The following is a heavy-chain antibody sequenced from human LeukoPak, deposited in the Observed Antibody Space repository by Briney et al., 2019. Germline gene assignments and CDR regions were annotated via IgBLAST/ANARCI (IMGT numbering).Heavy chain of an antibody. Sequence: GGSLRLSCAASGFTFSSYSMNWVRQAPGKGLEWLSHISSSSSTIYYADSVKGRFTISRDNAKNSLYLQMNSLRAEDTAVYYCASARVVTGVFDYWGQGTLVTVSS. CDR1: GFTFSSYS. V-gene: IGHV3-48*01. CDR3: ASARVVTGVFDY. J-gene: IGHJ4*02. D-gene: IGHD2-21*02. CDR2: ISSSSSTI.